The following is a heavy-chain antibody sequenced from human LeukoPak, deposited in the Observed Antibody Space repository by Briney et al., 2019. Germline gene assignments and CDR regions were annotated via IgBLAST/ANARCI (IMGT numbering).Heavy chain of an antibody. V-gene: IGHV3-53*01. J-gene: IGHJ4*02. CDR1: GFTVSSKY. D-gene: IGHD1-1*01. Sequence: GGSLRLSCAASGFTVSSKYMSWVRQAPGKGLEWVPVIYSGGSTHYGDPAKGRFTISRDNSKNMLYLQMNSLRAEDTAVYYCAREGSSNWNDHYFDHWGQGTLVTVSS. CDR2: IYSGGST. CDR3: AREGSSNWNDHYFDH.